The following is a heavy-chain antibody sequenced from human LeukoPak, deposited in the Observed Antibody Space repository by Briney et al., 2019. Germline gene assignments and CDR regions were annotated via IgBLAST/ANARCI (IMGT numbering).Heavy chain of an antibody. Sequence: PGGSLRLSCAASGFTFSSYAMSWVRQAPGKGLEWVSAISGSGGSTYYADSVKGRFTISRDNSKNTLYLQMNSLRAEDTAVYYCAKDPTIAVAGTDDYWGRGTLVTVSS. D-gene: IGHD6-19*01. CDR2: ISGSGGST. V-gene: IGHV3-23*01. J-gene: IGHJ4*02. CDR1: GFTFSSYA. CDR3: AKDPTIAVAGTDDY.